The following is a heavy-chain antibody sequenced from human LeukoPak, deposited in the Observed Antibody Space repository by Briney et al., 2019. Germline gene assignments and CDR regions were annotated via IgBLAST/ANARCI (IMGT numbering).Heavy chain of an antibody. CDR1: GFTFSSYA. V-gene: IGHV3-23*01. J-gene: IGHJ6*03. CDR3: AKCIVATNYYYYYMDA. CDR2: ISGSGGST. Sequence: GGSLRLSCAASGFTFSSYAMIWVRQAPGKGLEWVSAISGSGGSTYYADSVKGRFTISRDNSKNTLYLQMNSLRAEDTAVYYCAKCIVATNYYYYYMDAWGKGTTVTVSS. D-gene: IGHD5-12*01.